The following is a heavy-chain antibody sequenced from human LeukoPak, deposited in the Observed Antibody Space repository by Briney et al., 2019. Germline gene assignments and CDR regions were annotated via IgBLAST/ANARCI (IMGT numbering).Heavy chain of an antibody. CDR3: AKAPENCGGDCAQYYFDY. Sequence: PGRYLRLSCAASGFTFSSYGMHWVRQAPGKGLEWVSGISASGGSTYYADPVRGRFTISRDNSKNTLFLQMSRLRAEDTAVYYCAKAPENCGGDCAQYYFDYWGQGTLVTVSS. CDR1: GFTFSSYG. D-gene: IGHD2-21*02. V-gene: IGHV3-23*01. J-gene: IGHJ4*02. CDR2: ISASGGST.